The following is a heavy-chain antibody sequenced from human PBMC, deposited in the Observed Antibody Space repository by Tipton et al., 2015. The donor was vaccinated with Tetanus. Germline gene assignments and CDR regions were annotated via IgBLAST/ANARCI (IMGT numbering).Heavy chain of an antibody. CDR1: GGSIISGEYY. CDR2: IHHSGDT. CDR3: AREPGFSYGFKY. J-gene: IGHJ4*02. Sequence: TLSLTCNVSGGSIISGEYYWTWIRRHAGRGLEWIGSIHHSGDTHYHPSLKSRVTMSVDTSENQISLKLNSVTAADTAIYYCAREPGFSYGFKYWGQGALVTVSS. D-gene: IGHD5-18*01. V-gene: IGHV4-31*03.